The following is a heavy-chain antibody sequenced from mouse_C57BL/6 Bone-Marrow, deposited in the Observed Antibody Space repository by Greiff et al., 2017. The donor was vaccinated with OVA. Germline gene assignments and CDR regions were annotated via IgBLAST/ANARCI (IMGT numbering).Heavy chain of an antibody. J-gene: IGHJ4*01. CDR3: ARHQGAMDY. Sequence: EVKVEESGGGLGQPGESWKLSCESNEYEFPSHAMSWFGRTPGKRLELVADINSDGGSTYYPDTMERRFIISRDNTKKTLYLQMSSLRSEDTALYYCARHQGAMDYWGQGTSVTVSS. CDR2: INSDGGST. V-gene: IGHV5-2*03. CDR1: EYEFPSHA.